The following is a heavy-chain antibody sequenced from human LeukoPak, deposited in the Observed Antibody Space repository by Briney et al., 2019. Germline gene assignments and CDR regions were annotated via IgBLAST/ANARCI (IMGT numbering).Heavy chain of an antibody. V-gene: IGHV4-59*01. CDR2: IYYSGST. CDR3: AREFLGYCSSTSCFGAFDI. J-gene: IGHJ3*02. Sequence: SETLSLTCTVSGGSISSYYWSWIRQPPGKGLEWIGHIYYSGSTNYNPSLKSRVTISVDTSKNQFSLKLSSVTAADTAVYYCAREFLGYCSSTSCFGAFDIWGQGTMVTVSS. CDR1: GGSISSYY. D-gene: IGHD2-2*01.